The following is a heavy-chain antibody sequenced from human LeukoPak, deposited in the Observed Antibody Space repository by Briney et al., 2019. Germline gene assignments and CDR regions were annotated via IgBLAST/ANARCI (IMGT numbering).Heavy chain of an antibody. CDR3: ARDPKNYYDSSGTSYYYYGMDV. CDR1: GGTFSSYV. CDR2: IIPIFGTP. J-gene: IGHJ6*02. V-gene: IGHV1-69*13. D-gene: IGHD3-22*01. Sequence: SVKVSCKASGGTFSSYVISWVRQAPGQGLEWMGGIIPIFGTPNYAQKFQGRVTITADESTSTAYMELSSLRSEDTAVYYCARDPKNYYDSSGTSYYYYGMDVWGQGTTVTVSS.